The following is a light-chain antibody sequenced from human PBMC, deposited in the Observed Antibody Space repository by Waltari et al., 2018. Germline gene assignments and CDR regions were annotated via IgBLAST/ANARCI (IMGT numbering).Light chain of an antibody. Sequence: DIVMTKSPLSLPVAPGEPACISCRSSQSLLENNGYNYLDWYLQKPGQSPQILIYLGSNRASGVPDRFSGSGSGTDFTLKISRVEAEDAGVYYCMEGLQSVTFGQGTRLEIK. V-gene: IGKV2-28*01. J-gene: IGKJ5*01. CDR2: LGS. CDR3: MEGLQSVT. CDR1: QSLLENNGYNY.